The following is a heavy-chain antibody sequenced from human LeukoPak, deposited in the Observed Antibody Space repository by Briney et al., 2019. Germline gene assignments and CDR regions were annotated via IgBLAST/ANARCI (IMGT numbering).Heavy chain of an antibody. Sequence: GGSLRLSCAASGFTFSSYWMSWVRQAPGKGLEWVANIREDGNEKYYADSVKGRFTISRDNAKNSLYLQMNSLRAEDTAVYYCARNDYGGTHFDYWGQGTLVTVSS. CDR3: ARNDYGGTHFDY. D-gene: IGHD4-23*01. J-gene: IGHJ4*02. CDR2: IREDGNEK. CDR1: GFTFSSYW. V-gene: IGHV3-7*01.